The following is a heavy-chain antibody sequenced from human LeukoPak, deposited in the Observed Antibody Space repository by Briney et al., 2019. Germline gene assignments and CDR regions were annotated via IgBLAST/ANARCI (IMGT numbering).Heavy chain of an antibody. CDR3: ARRGWVAAAGTHKRIVGASVTNAPYYMDV. Sequence: SETLSLTCTVSGGSISSYYWSWIRQPPGKGLEWIGYIYTSGSTNYNPSLKSRVTISVDTSKNQFSLKLSSVTAADTAVYYCARRGWVAAAGTHKRIVGASVTNAPYYMDVWGKGTTVTVSS. J-gene: IGHJ6*03. V-gene: IGHV4-4*09. CDR1: GGSISSYY. CDR2: IYTSGST. D-gene: IGHD6-13*01.